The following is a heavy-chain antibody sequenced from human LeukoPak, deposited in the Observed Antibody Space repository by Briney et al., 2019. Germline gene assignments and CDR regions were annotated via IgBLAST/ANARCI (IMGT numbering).Heavy chain of an antibody. CDR3: ARRSGDREFEY. D-gene: IGHD7-27*01. CDR2: ISGSGGST. CDR1: GFTFSSYA. V-gene: IGHV3-23*01. Sequence: PGGSLRLSCAASGFTFSSYAMTWVRQAPGRGLEWVSAISGSGGSTHYTDSVKGRFTISRDNSKTILYLQMNSLRVEDTAVYYCARRSGDREFEYWGQGTLVTVSS. J-gene: IGHJ4*02.